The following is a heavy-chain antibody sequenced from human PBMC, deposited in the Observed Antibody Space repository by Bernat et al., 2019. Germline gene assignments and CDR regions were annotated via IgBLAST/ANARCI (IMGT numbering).Heavy chain of an antibody. Sequence: EVQLLESGGGLVQPGGSLRLSCAASGFTFSSYAMSWVRQAPGKGLEWVSAISGSGGSTYYADSVKGRFTISRDNSKNTLYLQMNSLRAEDTAVYYCTAAAASWVDSGCSYYYFDYWGQGTLVTVSS. V-gene: IGHV3-23*01. D-gene: IGHD6-13*01. CDR1: GFTFSSYA. CDR2: ISGSGGST. CDR3: TAAAASWVDSGCSYYYFDY. J-gene: IGHJ4*02.